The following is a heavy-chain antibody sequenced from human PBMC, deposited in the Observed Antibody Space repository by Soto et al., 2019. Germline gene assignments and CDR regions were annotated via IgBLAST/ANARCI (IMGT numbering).Heavy chain of an antibody. D-gene: IGHD5-12*01. CDR1: GCCVHGNV. CDR3: SRAGVDIDVYYYSHALDD. J-gene: IGHJ6*02. V-gene: IGHV3-66*01. Sequence: AGPLRLSCAAFGCCVHGNVIIFGPQGIGKVQEWVSVIYGGGTTYYADSVKGRFTSSRDSSKNTLYLQMDSLRADDTAVYYCSRAGVDIDVYYYSHALDDWG. CDR2: IYGGGTT.